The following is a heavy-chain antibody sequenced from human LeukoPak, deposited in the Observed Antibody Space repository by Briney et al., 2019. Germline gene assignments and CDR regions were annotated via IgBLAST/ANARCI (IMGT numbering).Heavy chain of an antibody. V-gene: IGHV4-61*01. CDR1: GGSVGSGSYY. CDR3: ARDPIAAAGNFDY. Sequence: SETLSLTCTVSGGSVGSGSYYWSWIRQPPGKGLEWIGYIYYSGSTNYNPSLKSRVTISVDTSKNQFSLKLSSVTAADTAVYYCARDPIAAAGNFDYWGQGTLVTVSS. J-gene: IGHJ4*02. CDR2: IYYSGST. D-gene: IGHD6-13*01.